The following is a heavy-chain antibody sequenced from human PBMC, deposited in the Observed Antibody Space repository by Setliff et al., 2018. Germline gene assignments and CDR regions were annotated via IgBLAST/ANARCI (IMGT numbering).Heavy chain of an antibody. CDR3: ARHVVTRSRGYNYYYYFMDV. D-gene: IGHD2-21*02. J-gene: IGHJ6*03. CDR1: GGSLSGSLSGYAVF. Sequence: SETLSLTCTVSGGSLSGSLSGYAVFWGWIRQSPGKELEWIGSAYYNGDSYYNPSLKSRVTMSVDTSRNQFSLHLISVTAADTAVYYCARHVVTRSRGYNYYYYFMDVWGKGTTVTVSS. CDR2: AYYNGDS. V-gene: IGHV4-39*01.